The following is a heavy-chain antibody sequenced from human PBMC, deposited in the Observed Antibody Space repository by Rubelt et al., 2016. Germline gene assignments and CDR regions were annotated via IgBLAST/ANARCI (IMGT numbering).Heavy chain of an antibody. Sequence: QVQLQESGPGLVKPSETLSLTCTVSGGSISSYYWSWIRQPPGKGLEWIGYIYYSGSTNYNPPLKRRVTMSVDTSKNQFSLKLSSVTAADTAVYFCAGFAPAVDYWGQGTLVTVSS. J-gene: IGHJ4*02. CDR1: GGSISSYY. CDR2: IYYSGST. D-gene: IGHD2-2*01. V-gene: IGHV4-59*08. CDR3: AGFAPAVDY.